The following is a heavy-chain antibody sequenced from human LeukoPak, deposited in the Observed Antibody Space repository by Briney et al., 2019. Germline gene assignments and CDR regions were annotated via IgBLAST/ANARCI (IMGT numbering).Heavy chain of an antibody. Sequence: GGSLRLSCAASGFTFSDHYMDWVRQAPGKGLEWVGRTRNRANSYSTEYAASVKDRFTILRDDSKSSLYLQMNSLKTEDTAVYYCARSGSYFPFDYWGQGTLVTVSS. CDR3: ARSGSYFPFDY. D-gene: IGHD1-26*01. CDR2: TRNRANSYST. V-gene: IGHV3-72*01. J-gene: IGHJ4*02. CDR1: GFTFSDHY.